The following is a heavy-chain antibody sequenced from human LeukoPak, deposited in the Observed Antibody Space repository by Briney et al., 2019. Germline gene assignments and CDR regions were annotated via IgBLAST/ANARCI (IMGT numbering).Heavy chain of an antibody. V-gene: IGHV4-34*01. CDR3: ARGRVLRYFDANPGFDY. Sequence: PSETLSLTCAVYGGSFSGYYWSWIRQPPGKGLEWIGEINHSGSTNYNPSLKSRVTISVDTSKNQFSLKLSSVTAADTAVYYCARGRVLRYFDANPGFDYWGQGTLVTVSS. CDR1: GGSFSGYY. CDR2: INHSGST. J-gene: IGHJ4*02. D-gene: IGHD3-9*01.